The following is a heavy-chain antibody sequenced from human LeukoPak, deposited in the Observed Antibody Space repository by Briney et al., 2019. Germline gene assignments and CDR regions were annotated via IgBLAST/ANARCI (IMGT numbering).Heavy chain of an antibody. CDR2: IYSGGST. V-gene: IGHV3-53*01. D-gene: IGHD4-17*01. J-gene: IGHJ3*02. Sequence: GGSLRLSCAASGFTVSSNYMSWVRQAPGKGLEWVSVIYSGGSTYYADSVKGRFTISRDNSKNTLYPQMNSLRAEDTAVYYCARGDVTSDAFDIWGQGTMVTVSS. CDR3: ARGDVTSDAFDI. CDR1: GFTVSSNY.